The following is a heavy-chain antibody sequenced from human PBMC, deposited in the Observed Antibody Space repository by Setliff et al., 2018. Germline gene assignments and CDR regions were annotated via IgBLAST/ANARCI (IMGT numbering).Heavy chain of an antibody. Sequence: GESLKISCQASGYTFTSYGIAWVRQMPGNGLEWMGIIFPADSDTRYSPSFQGQVTISADKSISTAYLQWSSLKASDTAMYYCARALYPSSFIGHNWFDPWGQGTLVTVSS. CDR3: ARALYPSSFIGHNWFDP. CDR2: IFPADSDT. J-gene: IGHJ5*02. D-gene: IGHD2-2*01. V-gene: IGHV5-51*01. CDR1: GYTFTSYG.